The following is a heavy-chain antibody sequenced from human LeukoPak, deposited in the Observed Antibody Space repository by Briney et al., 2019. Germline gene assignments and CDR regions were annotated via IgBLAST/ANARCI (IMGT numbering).Heavy chain of an antibody. CDR3: ERKYSGYDVFDY. J-gene: IGHJ4*02. CDR1: GDSVSSNSAG. Sequence: SQTLSLTCAISGDSVSSNSAGWNWIRQSPSRGLEWLGSTYYRSKWYNHYEVSVKSGITINPDTSKNQFSLQLTSVSPEDTAVYYCERKYSGYDVFDYWGQGTLVTVSS. CDR2: TYYRSKWYN. V-gene: IGHV6-1*01. D-gene: IGHD5-12*01.